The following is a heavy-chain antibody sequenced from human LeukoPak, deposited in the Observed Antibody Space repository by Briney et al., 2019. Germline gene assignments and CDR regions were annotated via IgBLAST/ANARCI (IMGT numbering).Heavy chain of an antibody. V-gene: IGHV1-18*01. CDR2: ISAYNGNT. Sequence: ASVKVSCKASGYTFTSYGIIWVRQAPGQGLEWMGWISAYNGNTNYAQKLQGRVTMTTDTSTSTAYMELRSLRSDDTAVYYCARVLTLYYGSGDHFDYWGQGTLVTVSS. CDR3: ARVLTLYYGSGDHFDY. CDR1: GYTFTSYG. J-gene: IGHJ4*02. D-gene: IGHD3-10*01.